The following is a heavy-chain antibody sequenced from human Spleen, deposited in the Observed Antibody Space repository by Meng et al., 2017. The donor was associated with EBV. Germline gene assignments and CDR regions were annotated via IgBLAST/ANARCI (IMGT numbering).Heavy chain of an antibody. CDR1: GGSSSGSD. CDR2: INLGGNT. V-gene: IGHV4-34*01. Sequence: QVQLQQWGAGLLKPSETLSLTCAVYGGSSSGSDWSWIRQPPGKGLEWIGEINLGGNTNYNPSLKSRVSISVDTSKNHFSLKVDSVTAADTAVYYCATWNNNGWYYGHWGQGTLVTVSS. J-gene: IGHJ4*01. CDR3: ATWNNNGWYYGH. D-gene: IGHD6-19*01.